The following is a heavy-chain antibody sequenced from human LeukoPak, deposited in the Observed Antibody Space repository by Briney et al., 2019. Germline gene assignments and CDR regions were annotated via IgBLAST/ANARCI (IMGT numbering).Heavy chain of an antibody. D-gene: IGHD3-16*01. V-gene: IGHV3-23*01. CDR3: AKVLSKGSGGRGVDY. J-gene: IGHJ4*02. Sequence: GGSLRLSCAASGFTFSSYAMNWVRQAPGKGPEWVSSISGSGGSTYYAGSVRGRFTISRDNSKNMLYLQMNSLRAEDTAVYYCAKVLSKGSGGRGVDYWGQGTLVTVSS. CDR2: ISGSGGST. CDR1: GFTFSSYA.